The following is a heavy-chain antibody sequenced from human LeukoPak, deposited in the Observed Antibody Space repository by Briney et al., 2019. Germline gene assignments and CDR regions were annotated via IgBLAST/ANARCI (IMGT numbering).Heavy chain of an antibody. CDR2: IYYSGST. Sequence: SETLSLTCTVSGGSISSYYWSWIRQPPGKGLEWIGYIYYSGSTNYNPSLKSRVTISVDTSKNQFSLKLSSVTAADTAVYYCARWSGTTGIYWYFDLWGRGTLATVSS. J-gene: IGHJ2*01. CDR1: GGSISSYY. V-gene: IGHV4-59*01. D-gene: IGHD1-1*01. CDR3: ARWSGTTGIYWYFDL.